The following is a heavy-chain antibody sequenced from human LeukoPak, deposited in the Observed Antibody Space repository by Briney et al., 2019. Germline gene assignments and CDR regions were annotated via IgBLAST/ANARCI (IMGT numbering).Heavy chain of an antibody. V-gene: IGHV4-34*01. CDR3: ASSVGSTDY. J-gene: IGHJ4*02. CDR1: GKSLSKYY. D-gene: IGHD1-26*01. CDR2: INHRGST. Sequence: SETLSLTCAVYGKSLSKYYWTWIRQSPGKGLEWIGEINHRGSTNLNPSLKSRVTLSVDTSKHQFSLKLSSMTAADAAVYYCASSVGSTDYWGQGTLVTVSS.